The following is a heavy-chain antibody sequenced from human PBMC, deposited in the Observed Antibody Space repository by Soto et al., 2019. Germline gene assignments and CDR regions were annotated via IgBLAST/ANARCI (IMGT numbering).Heavy chain of an antibody. J-gene: IGHJ4*02. Sequence: QVQLVQSGAEVKKPGASVKVSCKTSGYSFTNYYMHWVRQAPGQGLEWMGLINPSGISTSYAQKFQGRVTMTRDTSTSTVYMDLSSLRSEDTVVYYGARSDNVVVAASSPVYFDYWGQGTLVTVSS. CDR1: GYSFTNYY. V-gene: IGHV1-46*01. CDR2: INPSGIST. D-gene: IGHD2-15*01. CDR3: ARSDNVVVAASSPVYFDY.